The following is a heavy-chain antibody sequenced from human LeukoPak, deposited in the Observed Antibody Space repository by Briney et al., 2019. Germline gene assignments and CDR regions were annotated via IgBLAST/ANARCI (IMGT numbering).Heavy chain of an antibody. D-gene: IGHD5-18*01. J-gene: IGHJ4*02. V-gene: IGHV3-23*01. CDR2: ISGSGGST. Sequence: GGSLRLSCAASGFTFSSYAMSWVRQAPGKGLERVSAISGSGGSTYYADSVKGRFTISRDNSKNTLYLQMNSLRAEDTAVYYCAKSESGYSYGYSYWGQGTLVTVSS. CDR3: AKSESGYSYGYSY. CDR1: GFTFSSYA.